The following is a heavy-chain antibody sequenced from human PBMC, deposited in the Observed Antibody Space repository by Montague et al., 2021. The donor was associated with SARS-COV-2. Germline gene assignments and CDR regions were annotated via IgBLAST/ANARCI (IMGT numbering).Heavy chain of an antibody. D-gene: IGHD2-2*01. CDR2: VNHSGAT. V-gene: IGHV4-34*01. CDR3: AGGRLPVVVPGAGPAGRAFDI. Sequence: SETLSLTCTVSGGSFSNYYWGWIRQPPGKGLEWIGEVNHSGATIYNPSVKSGVTISEDTSKNQFYLRLNSVTAADTAVYYCAGGRLPVVVPGAGPAGRAFDIWGQGTMVTVSS. J-gene: IGHJ3*02. CDR1: GGSFSNYY.